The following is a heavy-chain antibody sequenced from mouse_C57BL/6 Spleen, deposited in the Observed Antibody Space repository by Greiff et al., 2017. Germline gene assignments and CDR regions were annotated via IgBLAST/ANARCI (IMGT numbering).Heavy chain of an antibody. V-gene: IGHV1-15*01. CDR3: TRNYYSRGLSAVDC. D-gene: IGHD1-1*01. CDR2: IDPESGGT. CDR1: GYTFTDYE. J-gene: IGHJ4*01. Sequence: QVQLQQSGAELVRPGASVTLSCKASGYTFTDYEMHWVKQTPVHGLEWIGVIDPESGGTAYNQKFKGKAILTVDKSSSSAYMELRSLTTEDSAVYYCTRNYYSRGLSAVDCWVGATSVAVS.